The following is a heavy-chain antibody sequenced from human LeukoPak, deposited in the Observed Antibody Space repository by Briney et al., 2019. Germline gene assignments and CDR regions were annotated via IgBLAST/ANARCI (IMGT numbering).Heavy chain of an antibody. J-gene: IGHJ4*02. CDR2: INPGGGNT. D-gene: IGHD3-10*01. CDR3: AREDVLLWFGELKKTQNYLDY. CDR1: GYTFTSYY. V-gene: IGHV1-46*01. Sequence: ASVKVSCKASGYTFTSYYMHWVRQAPGQGLEWMGIINPGGGNTRHAQKFQGRVTMTRDMSTSTVYMDLSSLRSEDTAVYYCAREDVLLWFGELKKTQNYLDYRGQGTLVTVSS.